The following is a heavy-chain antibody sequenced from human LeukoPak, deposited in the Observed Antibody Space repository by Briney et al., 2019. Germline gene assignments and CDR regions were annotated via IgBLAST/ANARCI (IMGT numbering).Heavy chain of an antibody. V-gene: IGHV5-51*01. D-gene: IGHD3-22*01. Sequence: GESLKISCKGSGYSFTSYWIGRVRQMPGKGLEWMGIIYPGDSDTRYSPSSQGQVTISADKSISTAYLQWSSLKASDTAMYYCARAGDSSGYYYHYWGQGTLVTVSS. CDR3: ARAGDSSGYYYHY. CDR2: IYPGDSDT. J-gene: IGHJ4*02. CDR1: GYSFTSYW.